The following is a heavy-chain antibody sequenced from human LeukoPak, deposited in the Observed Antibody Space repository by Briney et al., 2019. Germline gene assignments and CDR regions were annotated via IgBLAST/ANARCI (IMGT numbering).Heavy chain of an antibody. CDR1: GLSLNNYA. J-gene: IGHJ4*01. D-gene: IGHD2-21*01. Sequence: GGSLRLSCTASGLSLNNYAMSWVRQVPGKGLEWVSASSSSYYGKWYAESVRGRFTISRDTSKNTVYLQMKSLRVEDAGVYYCAKAPVTSCRGAFCYPFDYWGHGTLVTVSS. CDR3: AKAPVTSCRGAFCYPFDY. CDR2: SSSSYYGK. V-gene: IGHV3-23*01.